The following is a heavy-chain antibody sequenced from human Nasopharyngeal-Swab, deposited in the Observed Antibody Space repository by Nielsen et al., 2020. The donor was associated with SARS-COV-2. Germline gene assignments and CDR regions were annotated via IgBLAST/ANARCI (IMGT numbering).Heavy chain of an antibody. J-gene: IGHJ6*02. D-gene: IGHD6-13*01. Sequence: GASLKISCKGSGYGFTSYWIGWVRQMPGKGLEWMGIIYPGDSDTRYSPSFQGQVTISADKSISTAYLQWSSLKASDTAMYYCARQYSSSWYVYYGMDVWGQGTTVTVSS. V-gene: IGHV5-51*01. CDR1: GYGFTSYW. CDR3: ARQYSSSWYVYYGMDV. CDR2: IYPGDSDT.